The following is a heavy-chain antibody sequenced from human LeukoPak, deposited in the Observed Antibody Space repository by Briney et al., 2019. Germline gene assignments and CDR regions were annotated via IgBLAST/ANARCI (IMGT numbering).Heavy chain of an antibody. CDR1: GFTFNSYS. D-gene: IGHD2-2*01. Sequence: GGSLRLSCAASGFTFNSYSMNWFRQAPGKGLEWVSSISKSSALKYYAESVRGRFTISRDNAENSLYLDMNNLGAEDTAVYFCVRGDNRDQWGQGTLVTVSS. J-gene: IGHJ4*02. V-gene: IGHV3-21*01. CDR3: VRGDNRDQ. CDR2: ISKSSALK.